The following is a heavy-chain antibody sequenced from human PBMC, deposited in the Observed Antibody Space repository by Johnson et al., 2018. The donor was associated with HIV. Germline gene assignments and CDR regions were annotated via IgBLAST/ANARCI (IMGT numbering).Heavy chain of an antibody. CDR3: ARQKNSQGRWLQFDAFDI. V-gene: IGHV3-30-3*01. Sequence: GVVQPGRSLRLSCAASGFTFSSYAMHWVRQAPGKGLEWVAVISYDGSNKYYADSVKGRFTISRDNSKNTLYLQMNSLRAEDTAVYYCARQKNSQGRWLQFDAFDIWGQGTMVTVSS. J-gene: IGHJ3*02. CDR1: GFTFSSYA. D-gene: IGHD5-24*01. CDR2: ISYDGSNK.